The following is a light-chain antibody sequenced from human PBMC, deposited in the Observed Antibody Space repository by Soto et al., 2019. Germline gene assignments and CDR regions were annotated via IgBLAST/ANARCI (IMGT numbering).Light chain of an antibody. CDR2: DNN. CDR3: QSFDTSLSGFVV. V-gene: IGLV1-40*01. CDR1: SSNIGAGYD. J-gene: IGLJ2*01. Sequence: QSVLTQPPSMSGAPGQRVTISCTGSSSNIGAGYDVHWYQQHPGTAPKLLIFDNNNRPSGVPDRVSGSKSDTSASLAITGLQAEDEADYYCQSFDTSLSGFVVFGGGTKLTVL.